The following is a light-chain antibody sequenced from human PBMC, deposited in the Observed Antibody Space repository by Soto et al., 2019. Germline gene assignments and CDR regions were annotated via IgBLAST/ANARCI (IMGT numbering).Light chain of an antibody. V-gene: IGKV1-33*01. Sequence: DIQMTQSPSPLSAPVGDRGTITCPASQDISNYLNWYQQKPGKVPKLLIYDASNLETGVPSRFSGSGSGTDFTFTISSLQPDDFATYYCQHYNSYSEAFGQGTRLEIK. CDR2: DAS. CDR3: QHYNSYSEA. J-gene: IGKJ5*01. CDR1: QDISNY.